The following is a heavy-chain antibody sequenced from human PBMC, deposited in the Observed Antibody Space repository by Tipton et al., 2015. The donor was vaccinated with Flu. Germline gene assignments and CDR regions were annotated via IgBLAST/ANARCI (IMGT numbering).Heavy chain of an antibody. Sequence: TLSLTCSVSGDSIGSGYYWGWIRQPPGKGLEWVGSLFYSRDAYYNPSLKSRVTISVDTSKTQFSLKLISLTAADTAVYYCVRRISRRWLVPFDYWGQGTLVAVSS. J-gene: IGHJ4*02. V-gene: IGHV4-38-2*01. D-gene: IGHD4-23*01. CDR3: VRRISRRWLVPFDY. CDR2: LFYSRDA. CDR1: GDSIGSGYY.